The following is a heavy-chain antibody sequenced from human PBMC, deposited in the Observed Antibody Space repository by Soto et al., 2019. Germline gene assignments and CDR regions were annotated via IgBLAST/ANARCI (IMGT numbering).Heavy chain of an antibody. V-gene: IGHV3-7*03. D-gene: IGHD3-22*01. CDR1: GFTFSSYW. Sequence: PGGSLRLSCAASGFTFSSYWMSWVRQAPGKGLEWVANIKQDGSEKYYVDSVKGRFTISRDNAKNSLYLQMNSLRAEDTAVYYCARDPHYYYDSSGYLFDYWGQGTLVTVSS. CDR2: IKQDGSEK. CDR3: ARDPHYYYDSSGYLFDY. J-gene: IGHJ4*02.